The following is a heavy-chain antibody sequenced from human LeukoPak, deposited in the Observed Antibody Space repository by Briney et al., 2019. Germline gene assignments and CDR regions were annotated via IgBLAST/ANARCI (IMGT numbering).Heavy chain of an antibody. J-gene: IGHJ5*02. CDR1: GFTFSSYA. V-gene: IGHV3-23*01. CDR3: ASSLDDYYGSGSPPPWFDP. D-gene: IGHD3-10*01. CDR2: ISGSGGST. Sequence: PGGSLRLSCAASGFTFSSYAMSWVRQAPGKGLEWVSAISGSGGSTYYADSVKGRFTISRDNSKNTLYLQMNSLGAEDTAVYYCASSLDDYYGSGSPPPWFDPWGQGTLVTVSS.